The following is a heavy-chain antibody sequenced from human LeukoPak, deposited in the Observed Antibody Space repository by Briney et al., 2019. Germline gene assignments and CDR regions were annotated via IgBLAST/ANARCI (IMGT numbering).Heavy chain of an antibody. CDR3: ARGGSSGNDYSSFDI. Sequence: PGGSLRLSCAASGFTVSSYFMSWVRHAPGKGLEWVSVIHSGGSTLYSDSVKGRFTISRHNSKNTLYLQVNSLRAEDTAVYFCARGGSSGNDYSSFDIWGQGTMVTVSS. D-gene: IGHD5-12*01. V-gene: IGHV3-53*04. CDR1: GFTVSSYF. J-gene: IGHJ3*02. CDR2: IHSGGST.